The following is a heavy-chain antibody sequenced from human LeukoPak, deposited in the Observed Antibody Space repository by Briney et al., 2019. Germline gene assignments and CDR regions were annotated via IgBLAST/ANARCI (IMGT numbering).Heavy chain of an antibody. V-gene: IGHV4-31*03. CDR2: IYYTGST. D-gene: IGHD3-10*01. CDR3: ARNADMYYYVDN. Sequence: SQTLSLTCTVSRVSISNAAFYWSWIRQHPGKGLEWLGHIYYTGSTYYNPSLKSRLSISIDTSENQFSLSLSSVTAADTAVYYCARNADMYYYVDNWGQGTLVTVSS. J-gene: IGHJ4*02. CDR1: RVSISNAAFY.